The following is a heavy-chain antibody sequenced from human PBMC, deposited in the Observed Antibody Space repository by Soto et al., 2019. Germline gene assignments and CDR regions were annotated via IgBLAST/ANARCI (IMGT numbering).Heavy chain of an antibody. J-gene: IGHJ5*02. CDR3: ARGLGPSIAAAALNWFDP. V-gene: IGHV4-34*01. CDR2: INHSGST. Sequence: QVQLQQWGAGLLKPSETLSLTCAVYGGSFSGYYWSWIRQPPGKGLEWIGEINHSGSTNYNPSLKRRVTISVDTSKTQVSLKLSSVTVADTAVYYCARGLGPSIAAAALNWFDPWGQGTLVTVSS. D-gene: IGHD6-13*01. CDR1: GGSFSGYY.